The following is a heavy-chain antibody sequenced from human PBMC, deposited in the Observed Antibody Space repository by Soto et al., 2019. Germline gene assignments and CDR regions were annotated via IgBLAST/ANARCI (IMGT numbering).Heavy chain of an antibody. CDR3: ATLGAAAGTDY. Sequence: EVPLVESGGGLVQPGGSLRLSCAASGFTFSSYWMHWVRQAPGKGLVWVSRINSDGSSTSYADSVKGRFTISRDNAKNTLYLQMNSLRAEDTAVYYCATLGAAAGTDYWGQGTLVTVSS. V-gene: IGHV3-74*01. J-gene: IGHJ4*02. D-gene: IGHD6-13*01. CDR2: INSDGSST. CDR1: GFTFSSYW.